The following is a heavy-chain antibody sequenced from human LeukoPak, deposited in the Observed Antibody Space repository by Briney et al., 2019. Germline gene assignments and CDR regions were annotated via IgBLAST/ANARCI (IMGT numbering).Heavy chain of an antibody. CDR3: ARYYGDYRNWFDP. CDR2: IYHSGST. CDR1: GGSISSGGYS. V-gene: IGHV4-30-2*01. Sequence: SETLSLTCAVSGGSISSGGYSGSWIRQPPGKGLEWIGYIYHSGSTYYNPSLKSRVTISVDRSKNQFSLKLSSVTAADTAVYYCARYYGDYRNWFDPWGQGTLVTVSS. J-gene: IGHJ5*02. D-gene: IGHD4-17*01.